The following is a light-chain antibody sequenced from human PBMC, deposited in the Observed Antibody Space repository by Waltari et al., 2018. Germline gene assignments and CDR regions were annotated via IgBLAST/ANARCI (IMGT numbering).Light chain of an antibody. CDR2: GAS. V-gene: IGKV3-20*01. CDR1: QSVTSNY. CDR3: QQYDRSPET. Sequence: EIVLTQSPGTLSLSPGERATLSCRASQSVTSNYLAWYQQRPGQAPRLLIYGASSRATGIPDRFSGSGSETDFSLTINRLEPEDFAVYYCQQYDRSPETFGQGTKLEIK. J-gene: IGKJ2*01.